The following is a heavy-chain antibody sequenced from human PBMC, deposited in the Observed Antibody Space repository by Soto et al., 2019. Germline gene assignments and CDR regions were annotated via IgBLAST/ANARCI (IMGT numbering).Heavy chain of an antibody. CDR1: GFSLSTDDVG. Sequence: GSGPTLVNPTQTLTLTCTFSGFSLSTDDVGVGWIRQPPGKAPDWLAVIYWDDDKRYSPSLKSRLTITKDTSKNQVLLTMTNMDPVDTATYFCASSTYRISSFDYWGQGALVTVYS. CDR3: ASSTYRISSFDY. CDR2: IYWDDDK. V-gene: IGHV2-5*02. D-gene: IGHD6-6*01. J-gene: IGHJ4*02.